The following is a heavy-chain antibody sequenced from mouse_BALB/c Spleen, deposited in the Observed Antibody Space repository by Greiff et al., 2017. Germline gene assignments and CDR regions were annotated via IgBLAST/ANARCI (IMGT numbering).Heavy chain of an antibody. CDR3: ARQGGTYYRDDGDYVDY. CDR1: GFTFSSYG. Sequence: DVMLVESGGDLVKPGGSLKLSCAASGFTFSSYGMSWVRQTPDKRLEWVATISSGGSYTYYPDSVKGRFTISRDNAKNTLYLQMSSLKSEDTAMYYCARQGGTYYRDDGDYVDYWGQGTTLTVSA. D-gene: IGHD2-14*01. J-gene: IGHJ2*01. CDR2: ISSGGSYT. V-gene: IGHV5-6*02.